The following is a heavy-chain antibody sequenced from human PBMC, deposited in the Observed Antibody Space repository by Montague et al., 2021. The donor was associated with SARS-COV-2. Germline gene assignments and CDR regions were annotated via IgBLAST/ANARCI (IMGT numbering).Heavy chain of an antibody. D-gene: IGHD4-11*01. CDR2: ISGSGGNT. J-gene: IGHJ4*02. Sequence: SLSLSFPASGFTFSSYAMSWVRQAPGKGLEWVSAISGSGGNTYYADSVKGRFTISRDNSKNTLYVQMNRLRAEDTAVYYCAKDTGRRNYFDYWGQGTLVTVSS. CDR3: AKDTGRRNYFDY. CDR1: GFTFSSYA. V-gene: IGHV3-23*01.